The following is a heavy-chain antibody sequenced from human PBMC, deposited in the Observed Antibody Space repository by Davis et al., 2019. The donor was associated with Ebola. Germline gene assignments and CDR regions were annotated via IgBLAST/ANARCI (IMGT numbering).Heavy chain of an antibody. J-gene: IGHJ4*02. CDR1: GYSFTSYW. D-gene: IGHD2-2*01. CDR2: IDPSDSYT. V-gene: IGHV5-10-1*01. CDR3: AREPRYCSSTSCLGGGDY. Sequence: GESLKISCKGSGYSFTSYWIGWVRQMPGKGLEWMGRIDPSDSYTNYSPSFQGHVTISADKSISTAYLQWSSLKASDTAMYYCAREPRYCSSTSCLGGGDYWGQGTLVTVSS.